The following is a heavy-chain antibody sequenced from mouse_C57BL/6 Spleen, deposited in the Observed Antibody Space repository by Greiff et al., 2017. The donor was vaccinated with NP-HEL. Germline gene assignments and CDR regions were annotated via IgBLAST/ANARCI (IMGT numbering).Heavy chain of an antibody. CDR2: INPSTGGT. V-gene: IGHV1-42*01. CDR3: FRGGYFDY. Sequence: EVHLVESGPELVKPGASVKISCKASGYSFTGYYMNWVKQSPEKSLEWIGEINPSTGGTTYNQKFKAKATLTVDKSSSTAYMQLKSLTSEDSAVYYCFRGGYFDYWGQGTTLTVSS. CDR1: GYSFTGYY. J-gene: IGHJ2*01.